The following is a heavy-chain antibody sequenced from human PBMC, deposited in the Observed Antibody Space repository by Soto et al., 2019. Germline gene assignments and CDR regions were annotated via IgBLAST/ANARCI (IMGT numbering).Heavy chain of an antibody. Sequence: QVQLVESGGGVVQPGRSLRLSCAASGFTFSSYGMHWVRQAPGKGLEWVAVISYDGNNKYYGDSVKGRFTISRDDSKNTVFLEMNSLRDEDAAVYSWAKDARPWTSGVCLHNWVDPWGQGTLVTVSS. V-gene: IGHV3-30*18. CDR1: GFTFSSYG. CDR3: AKDARPWTSGVCLHNWVDP. J-gene: IGHJ5*02. CDR2: ISYDGNNK. D-gene: IGHD2-8*01.